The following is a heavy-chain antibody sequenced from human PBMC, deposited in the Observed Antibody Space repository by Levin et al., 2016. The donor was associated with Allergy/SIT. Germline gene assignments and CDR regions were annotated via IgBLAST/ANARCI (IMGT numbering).Heavy chain of an antibody. V-gene: IGHV3-23*01. J-gene: IGHJ4*02. Sequence: VRQAPGKGLEWVSAISGSGGNTYYADSVKGRFTISRDNSKSTLYLQMNSLRAEDTAVYYCAKGGGPAAYYYDSSGDYYEWYFDFWGQGTLVTVSS. CDR2: ISGSGGNT. D-gene: IGHD3-22*01. CDR3: AKGGGPAAYYYDSSGDYYEWYFDF.